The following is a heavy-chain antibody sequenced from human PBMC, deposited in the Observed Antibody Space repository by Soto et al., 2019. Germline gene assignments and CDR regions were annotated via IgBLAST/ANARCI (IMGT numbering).Heavy chain of an antibody. CDR2: IIPTGST. CDR1: GASVSGQY. CDR3: ARGGISMAWNYYYYGMDV. Sequence: QVQLHQRGAGLLKPSETLSLTCAVSGASVSGQYWSWIRQPPGKGLEWVGEIIPTGSTTYNPSLKSRLSFLLDTSKNHFSLNLTSVSVADTAVYYCARGGISMAWNYYYYGMDVWGQGTTVTVSS. J-gene: IGHJ6*02. D-gene: IGHD2-8*01. V-gene: IGHV4-34*01.